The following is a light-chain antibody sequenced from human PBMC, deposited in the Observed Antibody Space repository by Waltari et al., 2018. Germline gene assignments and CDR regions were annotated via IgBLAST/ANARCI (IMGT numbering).Light chain of an antibody. CDR2: WAS. J-gene: IGKJ2*01. V-gene: IGKV4-1*01. CDR3: QQYYSAPYT. Sequence: DIVMTQSPDSLAVSLGERATIPCKSSQSVFYNSNNKHYLAWYQQKVGQPPKLLIYWASPRESGVPDRFSGTVSGTDFTLTISSLQAEDVAVYYCQQYYSAPYTFGQGTKLEIK. CDR1: QSVFYNSNNKHY.